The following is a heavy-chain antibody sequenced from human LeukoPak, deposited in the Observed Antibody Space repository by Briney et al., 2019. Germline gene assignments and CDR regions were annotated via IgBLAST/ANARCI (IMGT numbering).Heavy chain of an antibody. V-gene: IGHV3-30-3*01. CDR1: GFTFSSYA. CDR3: ATDPNGDGYFDY. CDR2: ISYDGSNK. D-gene: IGHD4-17*01. J-gene: IGHJ4*02. Sequence: PGRSLRLSCAASGFTFSSYAMHWVRQAPGKGLEWVAVISYDGSNKYYADSVKGRFTISRDNSKNTLYLQMNSLRAEDTAVYYCATDPNGDGYFDYWGQGTLVTVSS.